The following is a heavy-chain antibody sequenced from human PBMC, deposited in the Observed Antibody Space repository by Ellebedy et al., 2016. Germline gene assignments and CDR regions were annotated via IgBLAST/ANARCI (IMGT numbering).Heavy chain of an antibody. Sequence: RGSLRLSXAGSGFTFTTYAMSWVRQAPGKGLEWVSAISGRGRSTYYADSVKGRFTISRDNAKNTLYLQMNSLRAEDTAVYYCAKVVRDVGGNGWFDPWGQGTLVTVSS. CDR3: AKVVRDVGGNGWFDP. CDR1: GFTFTTYA. D-gene: IGHD4-23*01. J-gene: IGHJ5*02. V-gene: IGHV3-23*01. CDR2: ISGRGRST.